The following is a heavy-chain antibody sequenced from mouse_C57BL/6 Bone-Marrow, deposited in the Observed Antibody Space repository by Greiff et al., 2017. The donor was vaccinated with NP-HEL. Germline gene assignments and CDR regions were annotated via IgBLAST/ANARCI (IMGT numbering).Heavy chain of an antibody. CDR2: IDPENGDT. CDR1: GFNIKDDY. CDR3: TGGFYYEYDY. V-gene: IGHV14-4*01. D-gene: IGHD2-4*01. J-gene: IGHJ2*01. Sequence: VQLKQSGAELVRPGASVKLSCTASGFNIKDDYMHWVKQRPEQGLEWIGWIDPENGDTEYASKFQGKATITADTSSNTAYLQLSSLTSEDTAVYYCTGGFYYEYDYWGQGTTLTVSS.